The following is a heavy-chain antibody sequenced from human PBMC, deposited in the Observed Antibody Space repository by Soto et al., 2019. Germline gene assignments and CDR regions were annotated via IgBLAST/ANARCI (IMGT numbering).Heavy chain of an antibody. D-gene: IGHD5-12*01. V-gene: IGHV1-18*01. Sequence: ASVKVSCKTSGYTYTSYGISWGRQTPGQGLEWMGWISAYNGNTDYAQKLQGRVTMTTDTSTSTAYMELRSLRSDDTAVYYCAVKRGYSGYDWGYDAFDIWGQGTMVTVSS. CDR2: ISAYNGNT. J-gene: IGHJ3*02. CDR3: AVKRGYSGYDWGYDAFDI. CDR1: GYTYTSYG.